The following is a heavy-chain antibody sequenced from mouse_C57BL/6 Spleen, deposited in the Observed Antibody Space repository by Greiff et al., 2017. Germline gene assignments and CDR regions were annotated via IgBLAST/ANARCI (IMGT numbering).Heavy chain of an antibody. V-gene: IGHV1-9*01. D-gene: IGHD2-5*01. CDR1: GYTFTGYW. CDR2: ILPGSGST. CDR3: VLYSNSPWFAY. Sequence: QVQLQQSGAELMKPGASVKLSCKATGYTFTGYWIEWVKQRPGHGLEWIGEILPGSGSTNYNEKFKGKATFTADPSSNTAYMQLSSLTTEDSAIYYCVLYSNSPWFAYWGQGTLVTVSA. J-gene: IGHJ3*01.